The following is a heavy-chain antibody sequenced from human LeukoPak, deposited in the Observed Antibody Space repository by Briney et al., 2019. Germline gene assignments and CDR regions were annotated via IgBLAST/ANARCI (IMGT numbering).Heavy chain of an antibody. Sequence: KPSETLSLTCTVSGGSISSSSYYWGWTRQPPGKGLEWIGSIYYSGSTYYNPSLESRVTISVDTSKNQFSLKLSSVTAADTAVYYCARQIDSSSWYGFDPWGQGTLVTVSS. V-gene: IGHV4-39*01. CDR1: GGSISSSSYY. CDR2: IYYSGST. CDR3: ARQIDSSSWYGFDP. D-gene: IGHD6-13*01. J-gene: IGHJ5*02.